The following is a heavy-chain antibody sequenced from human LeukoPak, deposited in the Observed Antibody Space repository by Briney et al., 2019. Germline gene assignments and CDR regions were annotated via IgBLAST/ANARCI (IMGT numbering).Heavy chain of an antibody. CDR1: GFTFDNHE. V-gene: IGHV3-48*03. CDR2: ISSSGSTI. CDR3: VRVHSAYFGDFDY. Sequence: AGGSLRLSCAASGFTFDNHEMNWVRQAPGKGLEWVSYISSSGSTIYYEDSVKGRFTISRDNAKNSLFLQMNSLRVEDTAVYYCVRVHSAYFGDFDYWGQGTLITVSS. D-gene: IGHD3-10*01. J-gene: IGHJ4*02.